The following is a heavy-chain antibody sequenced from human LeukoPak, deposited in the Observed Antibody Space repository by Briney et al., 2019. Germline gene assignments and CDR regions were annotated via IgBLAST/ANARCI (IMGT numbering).Heavy chain of an antibody. D-gene: IGHD3-10*01. J-gene: IGHJ4*02. CDR3: ARERDGEYYFDY. Sequence: GGSLRLSCAASGFTVSSNYMSWVRQAPGKGLEWVSVIYGGGSTYSADSVKGRFTISRDNSKNTLYLQMNSLRAEDTAVYYCARERDGEYYFDYWGQGTLVTVSS. CDR1: GFTVSSNY. V-gene: IGHV3-53*01. CDR2: IYGGGST.